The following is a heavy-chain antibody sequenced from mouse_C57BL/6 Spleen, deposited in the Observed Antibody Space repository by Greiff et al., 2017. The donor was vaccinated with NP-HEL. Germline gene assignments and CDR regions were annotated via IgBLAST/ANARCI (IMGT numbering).Heavy chain of an antibody. Sequence: QVQLKQPGAELVMPGASVKLSCKASGYTFTSYWMHWVKQRPGQGLEWIGEIDPSDSYTNYNQKFKGKSTLTVDKSSSTAYMQLSSLTSEDSAVYYCARGGRDPQFAYWGQGTLVTVSA. D-gene: IGHD1-1*02. CDR2: IDPSDSYT. CDR3: ARGGRDPQFAY. V-gene: IGHV1-69*01. J-gene: IGHJ3*01. CDR1: GYTFTSYW.